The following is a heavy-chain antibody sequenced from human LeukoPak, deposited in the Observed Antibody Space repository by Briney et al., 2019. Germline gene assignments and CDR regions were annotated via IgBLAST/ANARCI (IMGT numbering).Heavy chain of an antibody. CDR2: INQDGSEK. J-gene: IGHJ4*02. CDR1: GFTFSDYW. D-gene: IGHD5-12*01. Sequence: GGSLRLSCAASGFTFSDYWMHWVRQAPEKGLEWVANINQDGSEKYYVDSVKGRFTISRDNAKNSLYLHTNSLRAEDTAVYYCARALGAYAAFWGQGTLVTVS. V-gene: IGHV3-7*03. CDR3: ARALGAYAAF.